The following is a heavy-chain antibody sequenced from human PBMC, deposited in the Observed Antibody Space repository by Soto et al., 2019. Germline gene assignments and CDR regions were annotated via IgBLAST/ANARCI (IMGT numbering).Heavy chain of an antibody. J-gene: IGHJ5*02. Sequence: PSGTLSLTCTVSGGSISSGGYYWSWIRQHPGKGLEWIGYIYYSGSTYYNPSLKSRVTISLDASKNQFSLKLSSMTAADTAVYYCAGGSSKSWFDPWGQGTLVTVS. V-gene: IGHV4-31*03. D-gene: IGHD6-6*01. CDR1: GGSISSGGYY. CDR2: IYYSGST. CDR3: AGGSSKSWFDP.